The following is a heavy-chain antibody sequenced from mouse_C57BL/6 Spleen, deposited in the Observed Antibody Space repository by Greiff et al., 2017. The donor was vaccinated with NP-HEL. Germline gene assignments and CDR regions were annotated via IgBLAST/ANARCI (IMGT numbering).Heavy chain of an antibody. D-gene: IGHD3-2*02. V-gene: IGHV1-55*01. CDR3: ARALDSSGPYYFDY. Sequence: VQLQQPGAELVKPGASVKMSCKASGYTFTSYWITWVKQRPGQGLEWIGDIYPGSGSTNYNEKFKSKATLTADTSSSTAYMQLSSLTSEDSAVYYCARALDSSGPYYFDYWGQGTTLTVSS. CDR2: IYPGSGST. J-gene: IGHJ2*01. CDR1: GYTFTSYW.